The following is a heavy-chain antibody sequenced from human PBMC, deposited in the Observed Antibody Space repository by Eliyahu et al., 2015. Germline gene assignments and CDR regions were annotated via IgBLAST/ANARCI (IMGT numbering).Heavy chain of an antibody. J-gene: IGHJ6*02. D-gene: IGHD2-15*01. Sequence: QVQLQESGPGLVKPXETLSLTCTVSGGSISSYYWSWIRXPPGKGLEWIGYIYYSGSTNYNPSLKSRVTISVDTPKNQFSLKLSSVTAADTAVYYCARGGRDLLGYGMDVWGQGTTVTVSS. CDR2: IYYSGST. CDR3: ARGGRDLLGYGMDV. V-gene: IGHV4-59*01. CDR1: GGSISSYY.